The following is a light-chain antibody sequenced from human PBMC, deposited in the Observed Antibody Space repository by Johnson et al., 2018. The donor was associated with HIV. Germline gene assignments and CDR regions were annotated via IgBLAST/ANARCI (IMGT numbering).Light chain of an antibody. CDR1: SSNIGNNY. CDR3: GTWDSSLSAFYV. CDR2: ENN. V-gene: IGLV1-51*02. Sequence: HSVLTQPPSVSAAPGQKVTISCSGSSSNIGNNYVSWYQVLPGTAPKLLIYENNKRPSGIPDRFSGSKSGTSATLGITGLKTGDEADYYCGTWDSSLSAFYVFGTGTNVTVL. J-gene: IGLJ1*01.